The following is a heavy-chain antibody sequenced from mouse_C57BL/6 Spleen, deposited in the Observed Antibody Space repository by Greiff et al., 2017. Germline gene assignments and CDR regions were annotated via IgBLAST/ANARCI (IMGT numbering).Heavy chain of an antibody. Sequence: EVQLQESGGGLVKPGGSLKLSCAASGFTFSSYAMSWVRQTPEKRLEWVATISDGGSYTYYPDNVKGRFTIARDNAKNNLYLQMSHLKSEDTAMYYCARAYYYGSSYRAWFGYWGQGTLVTVSA. CDR1: GFTFSSYA. J-gene: IGHJ3*01. V-gene: IGHV5-4*01. CDR3: ARAYYYGSSYRAWFGY. CDR2: ISDGGSYT. D-gene: IGHD1-1*01.